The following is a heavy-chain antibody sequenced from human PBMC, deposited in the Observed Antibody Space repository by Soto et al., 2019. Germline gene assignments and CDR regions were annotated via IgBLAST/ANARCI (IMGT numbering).Heavy chain of an antibody. CDR3: ETLAPMRQYYFGIDV. J-gene: IGHJ6*02. Sequence: ESLKVSFKGSGYRFNNYWITWVRQMPGKGLEWLARIDPSDSYTNYSPSFEGRVTVSVDKSTSTAYLQWSRLQASDTATYYCETLAPMRQYYFGIDVWGQGTPVTVSS. CDR2: IDPSDSYT. CDR1: GYRFNNYW. V-gene: IGHV5-10-1*01.